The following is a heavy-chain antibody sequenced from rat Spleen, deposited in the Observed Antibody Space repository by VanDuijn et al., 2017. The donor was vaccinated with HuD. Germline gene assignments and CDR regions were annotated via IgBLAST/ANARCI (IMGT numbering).Heavy chain of an antibody. V-gene: IGHV5-7*01. CDR1: GFTFSDYN. Sequence: EVQLVESGGGLVQPGRSLKLSCAASGFTFSDYNMAWVRQAPKKGLEWVATISYDGSSTYYRDTVKGRFTISRDNAKSTLYLHMDSLRSEDTATYYCTSMYGYNYWYFDFWGPGTMVTVSS. CDR3: TSMYGYNYWYFDF. J-gene: IGHJ1*01. CDR2: ISYDGSST. D-gene: IGHD1-9*01.